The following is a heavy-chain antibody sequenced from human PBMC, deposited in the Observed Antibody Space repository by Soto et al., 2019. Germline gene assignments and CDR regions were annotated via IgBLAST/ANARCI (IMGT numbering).Heavy chain of an antibody. CDR3: ARDEYYDFWSGYYDGGKYFDY. D-gene: IGHD3-3*01. CDR2: INAGNGNT. V-gene: IGHV1-3*01. Sequence: GXSVKVSFKASGYSFTSYAMHWVRQAPGQRLEWVGWINAGNGNTKYSQKFQCRVTITRDTSASTAYMELSSLRSEDTAVYYCARDEYYDFWSGYYDGGKYFDYWGQRTLVTVSS. CDR1: GYSFTSYA. J-gene: IGHJ4*02.